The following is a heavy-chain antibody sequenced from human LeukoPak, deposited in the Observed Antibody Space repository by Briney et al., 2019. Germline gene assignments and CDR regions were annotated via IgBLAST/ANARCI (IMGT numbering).Heavy chain of an antibody. CDR1: GGSISSSSYY. J-gene: IGHJ4*02. D-gene: IGHD6-13*01. CDR2: IYYSGST. Sequence: PSETLSLTCTVSGGSISSSSYYWGWIRQPPGKGLEWIGSIYYSGSTYYNPSLKSRVTISVDTSKNQFSLKLSSVTAADTAVYYCARYSSSWYIGRFDYWGQGTLVTVSS. CDR3: ARYSSSWYIGRFDY. V-gene: IGHV4-39*01.